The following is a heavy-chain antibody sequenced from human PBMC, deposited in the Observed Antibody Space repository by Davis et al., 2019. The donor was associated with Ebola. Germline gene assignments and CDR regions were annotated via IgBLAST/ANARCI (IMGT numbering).Heavy chain of an antibody. CDR2: IADSGGAT. V-gene: IGHV3-23*01. D-gene: IGHD1-7*01. J-gene: IGHJ4*02. Sequence: PGGSLRLSCAASGSTFSNYAMSWVRQSPGKGLEWVSSIADSGGATYYTDSVKGRFAVSRDNSKNTLYLHMNSLRVEDTAVYYCAKRWELHYFDYWGQGALVAVSS. CDR3: AKRWELHYFDY. CDR1: GSTFSNYA.